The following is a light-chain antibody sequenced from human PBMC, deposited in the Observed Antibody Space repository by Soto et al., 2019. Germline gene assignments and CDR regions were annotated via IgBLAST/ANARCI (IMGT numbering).Light chain of an antibody. CDR2: GVY. V-gene: IGKV3-20*01. CDR1: QTGNNNY. J-gene: IGKJ1*01. Sequence: IVLTQSPGTLSLSPGERATLSCRASQTGNNNYLAWYQHKSGQAPRLLIYGVYTRASGIPDRFSGSGSGTEFTLTITRLEPEDSAVYFCQHYGYSQWTFCQGTKVEIK. CDR3: QHYGYSQWT.